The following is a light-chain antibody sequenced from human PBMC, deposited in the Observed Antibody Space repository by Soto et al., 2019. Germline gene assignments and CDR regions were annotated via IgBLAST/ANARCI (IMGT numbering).Light chain of an antibody. CDR2: ANS. CDR1: SSSIGAGYD. CDR3: QSYDSSLYGYV. J-gene: IGLJ1*01. V-gene: IGLV1-40*01. Sequence: QSVPTQPPSVCGAPGQRLTISCAGSSSSIGAGYDVHWYQQLPGAAPKLLIYANSNRPSGVPDRFSGSKSGTSASLAITGLQAEDAADYYCQSYDSSLYGYVFGSGTKVTV.